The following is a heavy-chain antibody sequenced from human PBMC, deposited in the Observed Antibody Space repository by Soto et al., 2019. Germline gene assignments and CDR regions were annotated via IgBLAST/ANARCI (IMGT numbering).Heavy chain of an antibody. Sequence: EVQLLESGGGLVQPGGSLRLSCAASGFTFSSYAMSWVRQAPGKGLEWVSAISGSGGSTYYADSVKGRFTISRDNSKNTLYLQMNSLRAEDTAVYYCVKVPPLRVAGTGEYDYWGQGTLVTVSS. CDR2: ISGSGGST. J-gene: IGHJ4*02. CDR3: VKVPPLRVAGTGEYDY. CDR1: GFTFSSYA. D-gene: IGHD6-19*01. V-gene: IGHV3-23*01.